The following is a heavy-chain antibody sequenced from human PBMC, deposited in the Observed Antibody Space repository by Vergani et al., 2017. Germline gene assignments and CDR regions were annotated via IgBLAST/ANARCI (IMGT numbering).Heavy chain of an antibody. V-gene: IGHV4-39*07. Sequence: QLQLQASGPGLVKPSETLSLTCTVSGGSISSSSYYWGWIRQPPGKGLEWIGSIYYSGSTYYNPSLKSRVTISVDTSKNQFSLKLSSVTAADTAVYYCARDRTGGDDGEFDYWGQGTLVTVSS. D-gene: IGHD4-17*01. J-gene: IGHJ4*02. CDR3: ARDRTGGDDGEFDY. CDR1: GGSISSSSYY. CDR2: IYYSGST.